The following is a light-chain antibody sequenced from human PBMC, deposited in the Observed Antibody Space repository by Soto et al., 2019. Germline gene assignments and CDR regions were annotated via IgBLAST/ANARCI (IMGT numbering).Light chain of an antibody. CDR1: QSVSSY. CDR3: QQRSKWRT. V-gene: IGKV3-11*01. J-gene: IGKJ1*01. CDR2: DAS. Sequence: IVMTQSPATLSVSPGERATLSCRASQSVSSYLAWYQQKPGQAPRLLIYDASKRATGIPARFSGSGFGTDYTLTISSLEPEDFAVYYCQQRSKWRTFGQGTKVDIK.